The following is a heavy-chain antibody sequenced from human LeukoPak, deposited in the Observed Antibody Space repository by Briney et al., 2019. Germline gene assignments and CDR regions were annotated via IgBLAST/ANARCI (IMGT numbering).Heavy chain of an antibody. CDR2: ISSSSYI. CDR1: GFTFSSYS. Sequence: PGGSLRLSCAASGFTFSSYSMNWVRQAPGKGLEWVSSISSSSYIYYADSVKGRFTISRDNAKNSLYLQMNSLRAEDTAVYYCARDGRYYYDSSVSWFDPWGQGTLVTVSS. CDR3: ARDGRYYYDSSVSWFDP. V-gene: IGHV3-21*01. J-gene: IGHJ5*02. D-gene: IGHD3-22*01.